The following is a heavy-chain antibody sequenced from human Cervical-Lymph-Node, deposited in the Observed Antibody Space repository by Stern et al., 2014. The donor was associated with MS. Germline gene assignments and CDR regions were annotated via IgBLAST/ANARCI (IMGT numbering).Heavy chain of an antibody. J-gene: IGHJ4*02. CDR3: ARVGKDTAMVIDY. Sequence: VQLVQSGPGLVKPSQTLSLTCTVSGGSISSGGYYWSWIRQHPGKGLEWIGYIYYSGSTYYNPSLKSRVTISVDTSKNQFSLKLSSVTAADTAVYYCARVGKDTAMVIDYWGQGTLVTVSS. CDR2: IYYSGST. V-gene: IGHV4-31*03. CDR1: GGSISSGGYY. D-gene: IGHD5-18*01.